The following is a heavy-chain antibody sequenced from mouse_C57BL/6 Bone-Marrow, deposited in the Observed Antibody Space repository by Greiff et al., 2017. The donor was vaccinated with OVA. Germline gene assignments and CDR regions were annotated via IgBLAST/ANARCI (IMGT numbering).Heavy chain of an antibody. Sequence: VQLQQSGAELVRPGASVKLSCTAPGFNIKDDYMHWVKQRPEQGLEWIGWIDPENGDTEYASKFQGKATITADTSSNTAYLQLSSLTSEDTAVYYCTTGWLPRFAYWGQGTLVTVSA. CDR1: GFNIKDDY. J-gene: IGHJ3*01. CDR3: TTGWLPRFAY. CDR2: IDPENGDT. V-gene: IGHV14-4*01. D-gene: IGHD2-3*01.